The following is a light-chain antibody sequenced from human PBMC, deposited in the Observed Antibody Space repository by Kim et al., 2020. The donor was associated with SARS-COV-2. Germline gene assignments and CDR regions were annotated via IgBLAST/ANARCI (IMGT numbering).Light chain of an antibody. J-gene: IGKJ4*01. CDR3: QNYNSGPLT. CDR1: QGISNY. Sequence: ASVGDRVTLTCRASQGISNYLAWYQLKPGNFPKLLIYGASSLQSGAPSRFSGSGSGTDFTLTISRLQPEDVATYYCQNYNSGPLTFGGGTKVDIK. CDR2: GAS. V-gene: IGKV1-27*01.